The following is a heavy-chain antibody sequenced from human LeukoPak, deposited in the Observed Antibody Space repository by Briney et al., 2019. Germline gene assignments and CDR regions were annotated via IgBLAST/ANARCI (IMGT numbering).Heavy chain of an antibody. J-gene: IGHJ4*02. D-gene: IGHD3-3*01. Sequence: GGSLRLSCAASGFTFSSYAVHWVRQAPGRGLEWVAVISYDGSNKYYADSVKGRFSISRDNSKNALYLQMNSLRAEDTAVYYCARRYDGFDYWGQGTLVTVSS. CDR2: ISYDGSNK. CDR1: GFTFSSYA. V-gene: IGHV3-30-3*01. CDR3: ARRYDGFDY.